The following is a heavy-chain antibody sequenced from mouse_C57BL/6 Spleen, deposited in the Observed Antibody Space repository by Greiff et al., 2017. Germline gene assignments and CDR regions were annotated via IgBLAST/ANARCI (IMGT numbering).Heavy chain of an antibody. CDR3: AREGNSNPDY. V-gene: IGHV1-54*01. Sequence: QVQLKESGAELVRPGTSVKVSCKASGYAFTNYLIEWVKQRPGQGLEWIGVINPGSGGTNYNEKFKGKATLTADKSSSSAYMQLSSLTSEDSAVYFCAREGNSNPDYWGQGTTLTVSS. CDR2: INPGSGGT. J-gene: IGHJ2*01. CDR1: GYAFTNYL. D-gene: IGHD2-5*01.